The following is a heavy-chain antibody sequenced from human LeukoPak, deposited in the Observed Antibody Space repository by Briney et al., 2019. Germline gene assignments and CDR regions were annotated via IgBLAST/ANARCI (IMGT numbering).Heavy chain of an antibody. J-gene: IGHJ3*02. CDR2: IKSKTDGVTT. D-gene: IGHD2-21*02. V-gene: IGHV3-15*05. Sequence: AGGSLRLSCAASGXTFTNAWMSWVRQAPGRGLEWVGRIKSKTDGVTTDYAAPVKGRFTISRDNAKNTLSLQMNSLRAEDTAVYYCARTATDAFDIWGQGTMVTVSS. CDR3: ARTATDAFDI. CDR1: GXTFTNAW.